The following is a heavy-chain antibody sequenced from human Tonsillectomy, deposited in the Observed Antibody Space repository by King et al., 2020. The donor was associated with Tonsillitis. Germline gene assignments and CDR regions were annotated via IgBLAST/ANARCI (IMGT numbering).Heavy chain of an antibody. J-gene: IGHJ4*02. D-gene: IGHD4-11*01. V-gene: IGHV1-69*09. CDR2: IIPILGIA. Sequence: VQLVESGAEVKKPGSSVKVSCKASGGTFSSYAISWVRQAPGQGLEWMGRIIPILGIANYAQKFQGRVTITADISTSTAHMELSSLRSDDTAVYYCARDGYSNYNDYWDQGTLVTVSS. CDR1: GGTFSSYA. CDR3: ARDGYSNYNDY.